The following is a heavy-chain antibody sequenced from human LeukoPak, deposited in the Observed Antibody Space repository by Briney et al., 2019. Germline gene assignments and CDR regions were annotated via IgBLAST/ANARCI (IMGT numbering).Heavy chain of an antibody. CDR2: INPNSGGT. CDR3: ARDGLDCSGGSCYSPPFDY. V-gene: IGHV1-2*02. Sequence: ASVKVSCKASGYTFTGYYMHWVRQAPGQGLEWMGWINPNSGGTNYAQKFQGRVTMTRDTSISTAYMELSRLRSDDTAVYYCARDGLDCSGGSCYSPPFDYWGQGTLVTVSS. CDR1: GYTFTGYY. J-gene: IGHJ4*02. D-gene: IGHD2-15*01.